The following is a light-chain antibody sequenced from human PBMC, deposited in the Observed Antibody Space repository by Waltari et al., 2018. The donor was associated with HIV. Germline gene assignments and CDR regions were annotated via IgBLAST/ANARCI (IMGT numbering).Light chain of an antibody. Sequence: QSGLTQPPPLSGIPWQRLTLPCFGNNSNTRRHSVFWYRQVPGTAPSLLVSSNDHRPSGVVDRFSGSRSGASASLVIGGLRVEDAADYYCASWDDGLSGHVFGGGTTVSV. J-gene: IGLJ1*01. CDR3: ASWDDGLSGHV. CDR2: SND. V-gene: IGLV1-47*01. CDR1: NSNTRRHS.